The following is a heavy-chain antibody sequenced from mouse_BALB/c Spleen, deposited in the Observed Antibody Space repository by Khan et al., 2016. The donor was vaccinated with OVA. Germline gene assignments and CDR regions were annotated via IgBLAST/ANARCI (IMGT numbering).Heavy chain of an antibody. CDR2: ISTYSGNT. V-gene: IGHV1S137*01. Sequence: QVRLQQSGPELVRPGVSVKISCKGSVYTFTDYAMHWVKQSHAKSLEWIGLISTYSGNTNYKQKFKGKATMTVDKSSSTAYMELARLTSEDSAIYYGTRPAYDGYYDYWGQGPTLTVSS. CDR3: TRPAYDGYYDY. J-gene: IGHJ2*01. D-gene: IGHD2-3*01. CDR1: VYTFTDYA.